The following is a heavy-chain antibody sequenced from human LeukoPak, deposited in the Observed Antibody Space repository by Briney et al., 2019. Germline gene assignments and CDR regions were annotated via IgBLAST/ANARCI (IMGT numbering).Heavy chain of an antibody. CDR3: ARLPSSTRNNWFDP. CDR1: GYSFTSYW. V-gene: IGHV5-51*01. J-gene: IGHJ5*02. D-gene: IGHD1-1*01. CDR2: IHPGDSDT. Sequence: GESLKISCKGSGYSFTSYWIGWVRQMPGKGLEWMGIIHPGDSDTRYSPSFQGQVTISADKSISTAYLQWNSLKASDTAMYYCARLPSSTRNNWFDPWGQGTLVTVSS.